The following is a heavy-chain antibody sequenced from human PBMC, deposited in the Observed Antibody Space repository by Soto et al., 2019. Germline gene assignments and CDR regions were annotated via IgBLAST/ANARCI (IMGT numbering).Heavy chain of an antibody. CDR1: GFSLSNARMG. CDR2: IFSNDEK. CDR3: ARNRVVTRIEYYFAY. Sequence: QVTVKESGPVLVKPTETLTLTCTVSGFSLSNARMGVSWIRQPPGKALEWLAHIFSNDEKSYSTSLKSRLIISKDTSKSQVVLTMTNMDPVDTATYYCARNRVVTRIEYYFAYWGQGTLVTVSS. J-gene: IGHJ4*02. V-gene: IGHV2-26*01. D-gene: IGHD2-15*01.